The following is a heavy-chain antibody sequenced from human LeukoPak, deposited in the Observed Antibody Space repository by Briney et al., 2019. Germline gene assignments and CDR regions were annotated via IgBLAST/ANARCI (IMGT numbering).Heavy chain of an antibody. CDR2: INTDGSST. J-gene: IGHJ4*02. D-gene: IGHD6-6*01. V-gene: IGHV3-74*01. CDR3: ARGYSSSYRIDY. Sequence: GSLRLSCAASGFTFSNYWMHWVRQAPGKGLVWVSRINTDGSSTTYADSVKGRFTISRDNAKNTLYLQMNSPSAEDTAVYYCARGYSSSYRIDYWGQGTLVTVSS. CDR1: GFTFSNYW.